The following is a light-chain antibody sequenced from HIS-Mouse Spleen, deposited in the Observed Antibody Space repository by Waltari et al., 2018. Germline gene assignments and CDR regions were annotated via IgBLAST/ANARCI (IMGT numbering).Light chain of an antibody. CDR2: DVS. Sequence: QSALTQPASVSGSPGQSITISCPGTSSYVGGYNYVSWYPQHPGKAPKLMIYDVSNRPSGVSNRFSGSKSGNTASLTISGLQAEDEADYYCSSYTSSSTLVFGGGTKLTVL. CDR1: SSYVGGYNY. J-gene: IGLJ2*01. V-gene: IGLV2-14*03. CDR3: SSYTSSSTLV.